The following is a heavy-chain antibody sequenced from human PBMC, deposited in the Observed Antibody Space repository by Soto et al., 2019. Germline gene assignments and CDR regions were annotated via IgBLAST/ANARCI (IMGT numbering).Heavy chain of an antibody. CDR1: GYTFTTYG. Sequence: QVQLVQSGVEVKKPGASVKVSCKASGYTFTTYGFSWVRQTPGQGLEWMGWISAYNGDTKYAQQLQGRVTVTADTSTSTAYMELRSLRSDDTAVYYCARSSDWKYFDYWGQGTLVTVSS. D-gene: IGHD6-19*01. V-gene: IGHV1-18*01. J-gene: IGHJ4*02. CDR2: ISAYNGDT. CDR3: ARSSDWKYFDY.